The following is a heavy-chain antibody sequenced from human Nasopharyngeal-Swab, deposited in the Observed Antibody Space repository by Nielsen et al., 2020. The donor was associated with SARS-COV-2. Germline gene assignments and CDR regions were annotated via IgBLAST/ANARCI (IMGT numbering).Heavy chain of an antibody. Sequence: SLKISCAASGFTFDDYAMHWVRQAPGKGLEWVSGISWSSGSIGYADSVKGRFTISRDNAKNSLYLQMNSLRAEDTALYYCAKPVTNDFWSGYYLVGAFDIWGQGTMVTVSS. CDR2: ISWSSGSI. CDR1: GFTFDDYA. V-gene: IGHV3-9*01. CDR3: AKPVTNDFWSGYYLVGAFDI. D-gene: IGHD3-3*01. J-gene: IGHJ3*02.